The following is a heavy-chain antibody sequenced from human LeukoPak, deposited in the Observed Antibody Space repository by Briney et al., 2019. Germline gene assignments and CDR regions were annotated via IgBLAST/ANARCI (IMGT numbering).Heavy chain of an antibody. CDR2: INPNSGGT. V-gene: IGHV1-2*02. CDR3: ARDYLIAAAGSDY. D-gene: IGHD6-13*01. CDR1: GYTFTGYY. Sequence: ASVEVSCKASGYTFTGYYMHWVRQAPGQGLEWMGWINPNSGGTNYAQKFQGRVTMTRDTSISTAYMELSRLRSDDTAVYYCARDYLIAAAGSDYWGQGTLVTVSS. J-gene: IGHJ4*02.